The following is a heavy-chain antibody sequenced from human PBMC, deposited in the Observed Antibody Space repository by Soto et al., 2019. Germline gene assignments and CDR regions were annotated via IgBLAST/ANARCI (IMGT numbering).Heavy chain of an antibody. CDR2: FSWNSGSV. CDR1: GFTFDNYA. CDR3: AKEGAAVAGRRDWYFDL. D-gene: IGHD6-13*01. Sequence: EVQLVESGGGLVQPGRSLRLSCAASGFTFDNYAMHWVRQAPGKGLEWVAGFSWNSGSVGYADSVKGRFTISRDKSKNAVYLPMNSLKDEHTALYYGAKEGAAVAGRRDWYFDLWGRGTLVTVSS. V-gene: IGHV3-9*01. J-gene: IGHJ2*01.